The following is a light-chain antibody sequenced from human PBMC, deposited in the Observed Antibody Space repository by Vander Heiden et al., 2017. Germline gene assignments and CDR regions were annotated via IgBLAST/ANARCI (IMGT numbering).Light chain of an antibody. CDR2: DAS. CDR3: QQRSNWPHS. J-gene: IGKJ5*01. V-gene: IGKV3-11*01. Sequence: EIVLTQSPATLSLPPGERATLSCRASQSVSSYLAWYPQKPGQAPRLLISDASNRATGIPARFSGSGSGTDFTLTISSLEPEDFAVYYCQQRSNWPHSFGQGTRLEIK. CDR1: QSVSSY.